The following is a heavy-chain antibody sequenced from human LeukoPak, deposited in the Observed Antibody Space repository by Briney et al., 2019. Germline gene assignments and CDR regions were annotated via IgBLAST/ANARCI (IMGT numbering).Heavy chain of an antibody. D-gene: IGHD6-19*01. V-gene: IGHV3-48*01. Sequence: PGGSLRLSCAASGFTFSSYAMSWVRQAPGKGLEWVSYISSSSSTIYYADSVKGRFTISRDNAKNSLYLQMNSLRAEDTAVYYCAGTSSGPERRGMDVWGQGTTVTVSS. CDR2: ISSSSSTI. J-gene: IGHJ6*02. CDR1: GFTFSSYA. CDR3: AGTSSGPERRGMDV.